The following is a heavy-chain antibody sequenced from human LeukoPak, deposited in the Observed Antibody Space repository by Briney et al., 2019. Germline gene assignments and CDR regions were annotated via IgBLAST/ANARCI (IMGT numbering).Heavy chain of an antibody. CDR2: INPNSGGT. Sequence: ASVKVSCKASGYTFTDYYMHWVRQAPGQGLEWMGWINPNSGGTNYAQKFQGRVTMTRDTSISTAYMELSRLRSDDTAVYYCARDYGDYLGYAFDIWGQGTMVTVSS. V-gene: IGHV1-2*02. CDR3: ARDYGDYLGYAFDI. CDR1: GYTFTDYY. D-gene: IGHD4-17*01. J-gene: IGHJ3*02.